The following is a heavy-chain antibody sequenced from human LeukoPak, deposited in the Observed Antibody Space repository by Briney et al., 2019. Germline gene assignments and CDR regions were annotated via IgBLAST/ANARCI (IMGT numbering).Heavy chain of an antibody. CDR2: INHSGST. V-gene: IGHV4-34*01. Sequence: SETLSLTCAVYGGSFSGYYWSWIRQPPGKGLEWIGEINHSGSTNYNPSLKSRVTISVDTSKNQFSLKLSSVTAADTAVYYCARDHPADYWGQGTLVTVSS. CDR3: ARDHPADY. J-gene: IGHJ4*02. CDR1: GGSFSGYY.